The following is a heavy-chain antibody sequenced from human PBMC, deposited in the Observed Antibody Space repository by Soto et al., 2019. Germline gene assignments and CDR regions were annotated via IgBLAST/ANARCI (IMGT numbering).Heavy chain of an antibody. J-gene: IGHJ4*02. CDR3: ARIGWGGDS. CDR1: GGSVRAGSYH. Sequence: SETLSLTCSVSGGSVRAGSYHWSWIRQPPGKGLEWIGFIPNNGSPDYNPSLKSRVVVSIDRSKNQFSLKVNSVTAADTAVYFCARIGWGGDSWGQGTLVTVSS. V-gene: IGHV4-61*01. CDR2: IPNNGSP. D-gene: IGHD7-27*01.